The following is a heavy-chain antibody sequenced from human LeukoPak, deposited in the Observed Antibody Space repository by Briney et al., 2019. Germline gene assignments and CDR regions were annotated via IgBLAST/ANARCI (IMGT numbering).Heavy chain of an antibody. D-gene: IGHD3-10*01. CDR1: GGSISSSSYY. CDR3: ARVITMVRGVIQNWFDP. V-gene: IGHV4-39*07. Sequence: SETLSLTCTVSGGSISSSSYYWGWIRQPPGKGLEWIGSIYYSGSTYYNPSLKSRVTISVDTSKNQFSLKLSSVTAADTAVYYCARVITMVRGVIQNWFDPWGQGTLVTVSS. CDR2: IYYSGST. J-gene: IGHJ5*02.